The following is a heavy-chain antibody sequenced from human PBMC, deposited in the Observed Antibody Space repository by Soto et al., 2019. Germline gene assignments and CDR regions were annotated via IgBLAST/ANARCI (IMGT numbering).Heavy chain of an antibody. CDR1: GFTFSSRS. V-gene: IGHV3-21*01. CDR3: VRVPVATLEAYWSFDL. J-gene: IGHJ2*01. CDR2: ISTSGTYI. D-gene: IGHD5-12*01. Sequence: GGSLRLSCAASGFTFSSRSMNWVRQAPGKGLEWVSSISTSGTYIYHADSLKGRFTISRDNARNSLYLQMRSLRAEDTAVYFCVRVPVATLEAYWSFDLWCRGILVTVSS.